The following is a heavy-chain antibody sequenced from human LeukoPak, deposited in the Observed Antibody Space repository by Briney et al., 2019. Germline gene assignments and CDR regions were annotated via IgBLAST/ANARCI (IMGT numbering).Heavy chain of an antibody. D-gene: IGHD4-17*01. CDR2: ISGSGGST. V-gene: IGHV3-23*01. CDR3: ARDDYGETFDY. J-gene: IGHJ4*02. Sequence: GGSLRLSCAASGFTFSSYAMSWVRQAPGKGLEWVSAISGSGGSTYYADSVKGRFTISRDNSKNTLFLQMNSLRAEDAAVYYCARDDYGETFDYWGQGTLVTVSS. CDR1: GFTFSSYA.